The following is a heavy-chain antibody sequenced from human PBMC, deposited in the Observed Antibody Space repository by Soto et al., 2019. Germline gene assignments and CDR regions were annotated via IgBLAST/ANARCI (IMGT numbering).Heavy chain of an antibody. Sequence: GGSQRLSCAASGFTFSSYAMSWVRQAPGKGLEWVSAISGSGGSTYYADSVKGRFTISRDNSKNTLYLQMNSLRAEDTAVYYCAKEPIGSRITIFGVPRGYFDYWGQGTLVTV. CDR1: GFTFSSYA. V-gene: IGHV3-23*01. D-gene: IGHD3-3*01. CDR2: ISGSGGST. CDR3: AKEPIGSRITIFGVPRGYFDY. J-gene: IGHJ4*02.